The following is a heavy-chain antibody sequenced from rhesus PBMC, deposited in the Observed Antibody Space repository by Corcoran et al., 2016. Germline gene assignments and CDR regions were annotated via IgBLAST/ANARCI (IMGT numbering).Heavy chain of an antibody. CDR1: GGSISSSY. CDR2: IFGRGSST. Sequence: QLQLQESGPGLVKPSETLSVTCAVSGGSISSSYWSWIRQAPGKGLEWIGYIFGRGSSTNYNPSLKSRVTLSVDTSKNQLSLKLSSVTTADTAVYYCARASNWGDYSDGLDSWGQGVVVTVSS. V-gene: IGHV4-169*01. CDR3: ARASNWGDYSDGLDS. J-gene: IGHJ6*01. D-gene: IGHD3-34*01.